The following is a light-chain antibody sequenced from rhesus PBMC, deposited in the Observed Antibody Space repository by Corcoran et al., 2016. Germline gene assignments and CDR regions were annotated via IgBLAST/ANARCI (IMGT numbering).Light chain of an antibody. CDR1: QSLVHSNGNTY. J-gene: IGKJ1*01. CDR3: GQSTSVPRT. CDR2: QDS. Sequence: DVVMTQSPLSLPITPGQAASISCMSSQSLVHSNGNTYLSWYRQKPGQPPRRLIYQDSYWDSGVPDRFSGRGPGTDFTLKISRVEAEYVGVYYCGQSTSVPRTFGQGTKVEIK. V-gene: IGKV2-65*01.